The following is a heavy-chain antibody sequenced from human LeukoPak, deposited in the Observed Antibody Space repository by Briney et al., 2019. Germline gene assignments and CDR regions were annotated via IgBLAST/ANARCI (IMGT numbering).Heavy chain of an antibody. Sequence: ASVKVSCKVSGYTLTELSMHWVRQAPGKGLEWMGGFDPEDGETIYAQKFQGRVTMTEDTSTDTAYMERSSLRSEDTAVYYCATSAPVATFLENYFDYWGQGTLVTVSS. D-gene: IGHD3-3*01. CDR3: ATSAPVATFLENYFDY. CDR2: FDPEDGET. CDR1: GYTLTELS. J-gene: IGHJ4*02. V-gene: IGHV1-24*01.